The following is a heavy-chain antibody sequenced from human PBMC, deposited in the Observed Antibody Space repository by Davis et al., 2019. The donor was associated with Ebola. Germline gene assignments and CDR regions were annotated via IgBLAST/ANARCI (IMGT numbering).Heavy chain of an antibody. CDR3: ARLSGLLSNDFWSRAVYYGMDV. V-gene: IGHV5-51*01. CDR2: FYPGDSDT. J-gene: IGHJ6*02. CDR1: GYSFTSYW. Sequence: PGGPLRPPCQGSGYSFTSYWIGWLRQMPGKGLEWMGIFYPGDSDTRYSPSFQGQVTISADKSISTAYLQWSSLKASDTAMYYCARLSGLLSNDFWSRAVYYGMDVWGQGTTVTVSS. D-gene: IGHD3-3*01.